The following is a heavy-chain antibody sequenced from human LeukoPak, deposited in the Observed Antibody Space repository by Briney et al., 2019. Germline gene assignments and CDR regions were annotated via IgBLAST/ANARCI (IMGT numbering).Heavy chain of an antibody. J-gene: IGHJ5*02. V-gene: IGHV1-69*04. CDR1: GGTFSSYA. D-gene: IGHD5-12*01. Sequence: SVKVSCKASGGTFSSYAISWVRQAPGQGLEWMGRIIPILGIANYAQKFRGRVTITADKSTSTAYMELSSLRSEDTAVYYCARAIVATNWFDPWGQGTLVTVSS. CDR3: ARAIVATNWFDP. CDR2: IIPILGIA.